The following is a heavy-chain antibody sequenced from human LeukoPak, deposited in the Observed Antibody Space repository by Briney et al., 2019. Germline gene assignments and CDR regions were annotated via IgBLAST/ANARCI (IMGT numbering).Heavy chain of an antibody. V-gene: IGHV1-2*06. D-gene: IGHD3-16*02. CDR3: ARDVITFGGVIAGTDY. Sequence: ASVKVSCKASGYTFTGYYMHWVRQAPGQGLEWMGRINPNSGGTNYAQKFQGRVTMTRDTSISTAYMELSRLRSDDTAVYYCARDVITFGGVIAGTDYWGQGTLVTVSS. CDR1: GYTFTGYY. CDR2: INPNSGGT. J-gene: IGHJ4*02.